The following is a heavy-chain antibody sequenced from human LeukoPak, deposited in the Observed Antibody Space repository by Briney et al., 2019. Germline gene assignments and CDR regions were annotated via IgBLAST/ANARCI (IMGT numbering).Heavy chain of an antibody. J-gene: IGHJ4*02. CDR1: GYTLTELS. D-gene: IGHD3-10*01. CDR2: FDPEDGET. CDR3: ATVWFGENYFDY. Sequence: ASVKVSFKVSGYTLTELSMHWVRQAPGKGLEGMGGFDPEDGETIYAQKFQGRVTITEDTSTDTAYMELSSLRSEDTAVYYCATVWFGENYFDYWGQGTLVTVSS. V-gene: IGHV1-24*01.